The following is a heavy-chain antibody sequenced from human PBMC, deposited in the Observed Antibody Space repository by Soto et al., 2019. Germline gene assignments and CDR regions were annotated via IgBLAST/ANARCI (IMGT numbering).Heavy chain of an antibody. J-gene: IGHJ6*03. CDR3: AKDRGYSSSLGYYYYYMDV. D-gene: IGHD6-6*01. V-gene: IGHV3-23*01. Sequence: EVQLLESGGGLVQPGGSLRLSCAASGFTFSSYAMSWVRQAPGKGLEGVSAISGSGGSTYYADSVKGRFTISRDNSKNTLYLQMNSLRAEDTAVYYCAKDRGYSSSLGYYYYYMDVWGKGTTVTVSS. CDR2: ISGSGGST. CDR1: GFTFSSYA.